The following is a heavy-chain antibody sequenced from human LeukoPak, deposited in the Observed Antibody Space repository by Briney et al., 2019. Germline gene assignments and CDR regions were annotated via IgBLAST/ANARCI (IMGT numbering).Heavy chain of an antibody. D-gene: IGHD4-23*01. V-gene: IGHV4-34*01. CDR1: GGSFSGYY. Sequence: SETLSLTCAVYGGSFSGYYWSWVRQPPGKGLEWIGEINHSGSTNYNPSLKRRVTISVDTTKNQFSQKLRSVTAADTAVYYCARGATVVTFDYWGQGTLVTVSS. J-gene: IGHJ4*02. CDR3: ARGATVVTFDY. CDR2: INHSGST.